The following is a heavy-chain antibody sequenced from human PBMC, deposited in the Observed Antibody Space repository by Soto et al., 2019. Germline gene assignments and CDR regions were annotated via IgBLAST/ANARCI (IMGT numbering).Heavy chain of an antibody. CDR2: IYSGGST. Sequence: GGSLRLSCAASGFTVSSNYMSWVRQAPGKGLEWVSVIYSGGSTYYADSVKGRFTISRDNSKNTLYLQMNSLRAEDTAVYYCARAVGPVGVYYFDYWGQGTLVTVSS. V-gene: IGHV3-66*01. CDR1: GFTVSSNY. CDR3: ARAVGPVGVYYFDY. J-gene: IGHJ4*02. D-gene: IGHD1-26*01.